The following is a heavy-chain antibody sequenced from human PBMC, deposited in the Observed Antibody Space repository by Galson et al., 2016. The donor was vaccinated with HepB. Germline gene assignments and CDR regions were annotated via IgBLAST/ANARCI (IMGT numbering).Heavy chain of an antibody. V-gene: IGHV1-69*04. J-gene: IGHJ3*02. CDR2: IIPILDLI. CDR3: ARISVFFDTTGSNGFDI. Sequence: SVKVSCKASGDTFDSHALSWVRQAPGQGLEWMGRIIPILDLIDRAQRFQGRLTINADKSTGTVYLQLSDLRSDDTAIYYCARISVFFDTTGSNGFDIWGQGTMVTVSS. D-gene: IGHD1-1*01. CDR1: GDTFDSHA.